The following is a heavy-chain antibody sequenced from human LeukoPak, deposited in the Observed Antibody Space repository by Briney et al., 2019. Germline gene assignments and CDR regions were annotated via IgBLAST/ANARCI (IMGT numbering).Heavy chain of an antibody. CDR3: AKGGLQEGFDY. J-gene: IGHJ4*02. V-gene: IGHV3-23*01. CDR2: ISGSGANT. Sequence: GGCLRLSCAASGFTFNNYAMSWVRQAPGKGLEWVSAISGSGANTHYADSVNGRFTISRDNSKNTLYLQMNNLRAEDTAVYHCAKGGLQEGFDYWGQGTLVTVSS. CDR1: GFTFNNYA. D-gene: IGHD5-24*01.